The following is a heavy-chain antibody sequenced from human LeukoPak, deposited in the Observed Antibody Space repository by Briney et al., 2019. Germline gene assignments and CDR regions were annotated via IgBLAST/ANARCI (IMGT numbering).Heavy chain of an antibody. CDR2: IYTSGST. Sequence: SETLSLTCTVSGGSISSYYWSWIRQPAGKGLEWIGRIYTSGSTNYNPSLKSRVTMSVDTSKNQFSLKLSSVTAADTAVYYCAXATYNWNYPYYFDYWGQGTLVTVSS. CDR1: GGSISSYY. V-gene: IGHV4-4*07. CDR3: AXATYNWNYPYYFDY. D-gene: IGHD1-7*01. J-gene: IGHJ4*02.